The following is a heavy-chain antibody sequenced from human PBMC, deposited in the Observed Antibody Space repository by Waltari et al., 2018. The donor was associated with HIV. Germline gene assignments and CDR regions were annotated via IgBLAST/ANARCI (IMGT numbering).Heavy chain of an antibody. Sequence: QVQLQQWGAGLLKASETLSLTCAVYGGSFTDFYWNWIRQSPGKGLEWIAEIKHRGRADYNPSLKSRVTISIDTAKNQFSLTLRSVTAADTAIYFCARESRRRLRQGGINWFDPWGQGTAVNV. CDR1: GGSFTDFY. V-gene: IGHV4-34*01. J-gene: IGHJ5*02. CDR3: ARESRRRLRQGGINWFDP. CDR2: IKHRGRA. D-gene: IGHD2-21*01.